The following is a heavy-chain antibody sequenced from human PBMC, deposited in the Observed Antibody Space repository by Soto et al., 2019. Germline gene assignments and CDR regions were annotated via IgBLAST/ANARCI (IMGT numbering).Heavy chain of an antibody. Sequence: ASVKVACKASGGTFSSYAISWVRQAPGQGLEWMGGIIPIFGTANYAQKFQGRVTITADESTSTAYMELSSLRSEDTAVYYCARTHRAMMDSSSYDYWGQGTLVTVSS. D-gene: IGHD6-6*01. CDR2: IIPIFGTA. J-gene: IGHJ4*02. CDR1: GGTFSSYA. V-gene: IGHV1-69*01. CDR3: ARTHRAMMDSSSYDY.